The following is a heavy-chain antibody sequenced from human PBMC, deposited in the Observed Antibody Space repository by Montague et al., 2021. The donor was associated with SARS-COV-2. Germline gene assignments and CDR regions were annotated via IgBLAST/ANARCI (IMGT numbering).Heavy chain of an antibody. D-gene: IGHD3-3*01. CDR3: ARGLDYYDFWSGYYPAYWYFDL. CDR2: IYTSGST. J-gene: IGHJ2*01. CDR1: GGSISSYY. Sequence: SETLSLTCTVSGGSISSYYWSWIRQPAGKGLEGIGRIYTSGSTNYNPSLKSRVTMSVDTSKNQFSLKLSSVTAADTAVYYCARGLDYYDFWSGYYPAYWYFDLWGRGTLVTVSS. V-gene: IGHV4-4*07.